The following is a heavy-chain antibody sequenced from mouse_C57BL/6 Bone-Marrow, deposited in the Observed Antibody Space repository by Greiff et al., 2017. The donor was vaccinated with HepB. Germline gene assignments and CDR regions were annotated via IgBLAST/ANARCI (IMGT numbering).Heavy chain of an antibody. V-gene: IGHV1-55*01. CDR1: GYTFTSYW. J-gene: IGHJ3*01. CDR3: ARSPYSNYRAWFTY. D-gene: IGHD2-5*01. CDR2: IYPGSGST. Sequence: QVQLQQPGAELVKPGASVKMSCKASGYTFTSYWITWVKQRPGQGLEWIGDIYPGSGSTNYNEKFKSKATLTVDTSSSTAYMQLSSLTSEDSAVYYCARSPYSNYRAWFTYWGQGTLVTVSA.